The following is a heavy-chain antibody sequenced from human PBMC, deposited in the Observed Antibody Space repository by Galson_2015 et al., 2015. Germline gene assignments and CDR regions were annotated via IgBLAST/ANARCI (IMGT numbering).Heavy chain of an antibody. V-gene: IGHV3-7*03. CDR2: IKQDGSEK. CDR1: GFTFSSYW. Sequence: SLRLSCAASGFTFSSYWMSWVRQAPGKGLEWVANIKQDGSEKYYVDSVKGRFTISRDNAKNSLYLQMNSLRAEDTAVYYCARSSSSTSIGAFDIWGQGTMVTVSS. CDR3: ARSSSSTSIGAFDI. J-gene: IGHJ3*02. D-gene: IGHD2-2*01.